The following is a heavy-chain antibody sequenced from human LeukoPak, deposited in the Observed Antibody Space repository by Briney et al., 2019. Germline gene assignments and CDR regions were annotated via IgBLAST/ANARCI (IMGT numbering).Heavy chain of an antibody. J-gene: IGHJ4*02. CDR2: INAGIGNT. CDR3: AIGNYGSGSYVIDY. Sequence: ASVKLSCKASGYTFTSYAMHWVRQAPGQRLEWMGWINAGIGNTKYSQEFQSRVTITRDPSASPAYKEVRSLRSEDIAGYYRAIGNYGSGSYVIDYWGERTLVTVSS. D-gene: IGHD3-10*01. CDR1: GYTFTSYA. V-gene: IGHV1-3*03.